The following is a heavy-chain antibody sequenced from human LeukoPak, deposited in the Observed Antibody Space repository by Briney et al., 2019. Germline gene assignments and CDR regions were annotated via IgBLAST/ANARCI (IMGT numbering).Heavy chain of an antibody. CDR3: FYYYDSSGYYAGYFDY. D-gene: IGHD3-22*01. Sequence: SETLSLTCAVSGGSISSSSYSWGWIRQPPGKGLEWIGSIYYSGSDYYNPYHKRLLAKSEDTSKNQFSLKLSSVTAADTAVYYPFYYYDSSGYYAGYFDYWGQGTVVTVSS. CDR2: IYYSGSD. V-gene: IGHV4-39*01. J-gene: IGHJ4*02. CDR1: GGSISSSSYS.